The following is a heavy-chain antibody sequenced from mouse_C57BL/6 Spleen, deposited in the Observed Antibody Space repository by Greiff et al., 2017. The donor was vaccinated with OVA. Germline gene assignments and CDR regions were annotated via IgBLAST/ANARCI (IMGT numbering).Heavy chain of an antibody. J-gene: IGHJ3*01. D-gene: IGHD4-1*01. V-gene: IGHV3-1*01. CDR3: AKGGSNWDVAY. CDR2: ISYSGST. CDR1: GYSITSGYD. Sequence: EVKLVESGPGMVKPSQSLSLTCTVTGYSITSGYDWHWIRHFPGNKLEWMGYISYSGSTNYNPSLKSRISITHDTSKNHFFLKLNSVTTEDTATYYCAKGGSNWDVAYWGQGTLVTVSA.